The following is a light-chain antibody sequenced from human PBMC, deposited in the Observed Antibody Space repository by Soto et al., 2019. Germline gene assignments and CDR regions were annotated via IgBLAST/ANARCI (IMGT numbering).Light chain of an antibody. J-gene: IGKJ1*01. CDR1: QSVSSN. CDR2: GAS. V-gene: IGKV3-15*01. Sequence: EILITQSPATLSVSPGERATLSCRASQSVSSNLAWYQQKPGQAPRILIYGASTRDTGIPARFSGSGSGTEFTLTISRLQSEDFEVYYCQQYNNWPQTFGQGTKVDIK. CDR3: QQYNNWPQT.